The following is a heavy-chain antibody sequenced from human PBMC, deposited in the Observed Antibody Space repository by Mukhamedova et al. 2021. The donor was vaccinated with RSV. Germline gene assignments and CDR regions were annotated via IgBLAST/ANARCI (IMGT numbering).Heavy chain of an antibody. CDR2: ISYDGSVN. V-gene: IGHV3-30*18. D-gene: IGHD5-24*01. CDR3: AKEGDGKPLQYAFDI. Sequence: VRQAPGKGLEWVAVISYDGSVNYYADSVKGRFTMSRDNSKNTLYLQMNSLRSDDTAVYYCAKEGDGKPLQYAFDIWGQGTMVTV. J-gene: IGHJ3*02.